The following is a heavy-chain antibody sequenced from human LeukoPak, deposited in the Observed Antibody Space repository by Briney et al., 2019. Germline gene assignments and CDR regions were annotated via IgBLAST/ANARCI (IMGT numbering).Heavy chain of an antibody. CDR1: GYTFTSYG. CDR2: IIPILGTA. CDR3: ARLGCNNGSCYKYYFDY. Sequence: ASVKVSCKASGYTFTSYGISWVRQAPGQGLEWMGGIIPILGTANNAQKFQGRVTITADESTSTVYMELSSLRSEDTAVYFCARLGCNNGSCYKYYFDYWGQGTLVTVSS. V-gene: IGHV1-69*13. D-gene: IGHD2-15*01. J-gene: IGHJ4*02.